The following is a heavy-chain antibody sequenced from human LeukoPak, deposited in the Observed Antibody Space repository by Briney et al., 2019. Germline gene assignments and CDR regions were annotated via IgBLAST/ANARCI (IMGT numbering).Heavy chain of an antibody. V-gene: IGHV1-2*06. CDR1: GYSFTGYY. CDR3: AIYRQAWIQLWIDYYYYGRDV. J-gene: IGHJ6*02. Sequence: ASVKVSCKASGYSFTGYYMHWVRQAPGQGLEWMGRINPNSGGTNYAQKFQGRVTMTRDTSISTAYMELSRLRSDDTAVYYCAIYRQAWIQLWIDYYYYGRDVWAQGTTVTVSS. D-gene: IGHD5-18*01. CDR2: INPNSGGT.